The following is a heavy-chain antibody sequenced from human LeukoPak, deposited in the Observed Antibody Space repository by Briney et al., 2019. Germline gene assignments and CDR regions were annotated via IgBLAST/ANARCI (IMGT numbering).Heavy chain of an antibody. V-gene: IGHV1-46*01. CDR2: INPSGGST. D-gene: IGHD3-3*02. J-gene: IGHJ6*03. Sequence: ASVKVSCKASGYTFTSYYMHWVRQAPGQGLEWMGIINPSGGSTSYAQKFQGRVTMTRDMSTSTVYMELSSLRSEDPDVYYCARDHVARSIQSHYYYYMDVWGKGTTVTVSS. CDR1: GYTFTSYY. CDR3: ARDHVARSIQSHYYYYMDV.